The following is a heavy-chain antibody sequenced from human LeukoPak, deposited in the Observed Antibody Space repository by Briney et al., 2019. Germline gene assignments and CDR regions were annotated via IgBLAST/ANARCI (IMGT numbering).Heavy chain of an antibody. CDR3: VGGSPRNCSSDRCYYY. Sequence: PSETLSLTCKVSGASISSYYWSWIRKTPGKGLEWIGDFYYGGNTKDNPSLKSRVTISLDTSKNQFSLNLRSVTAADTAVYYCVGGSPRNCSSDRCYYYWGQGTLVTVSS. CDR2: FYYGGNT. CDR1: GASISSYY. D-gene: IGHD2-15*01. J-gene: IGHJ4*02. V-gene: IGHV4-59*01.